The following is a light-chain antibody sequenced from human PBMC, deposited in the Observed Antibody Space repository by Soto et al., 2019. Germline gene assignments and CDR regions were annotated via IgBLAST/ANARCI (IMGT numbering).Light chain of an antibody. CDR2: TNN. CDR1: GSNIGSNT. CDR3: ATWDDSLNGYV. V-gene: IGLV1-44*01. J-gene: IGLJ1*01. Sequence: QSVLTQPPSESGTAGQRITISCSGSGSNIGSNTVTWYQQLPRTAPKLLIYTNNQRPSGVPDRFSGSKSGTSASLAISGLQSGDEADYYCATWDDSLNGYVFGTGTKVTVL.